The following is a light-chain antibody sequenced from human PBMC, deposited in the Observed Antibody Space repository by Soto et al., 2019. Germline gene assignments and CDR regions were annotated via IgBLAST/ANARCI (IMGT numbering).Light chain of an antibody. CDR1: NIGAQR. J-gene: IGLJ1*01. CDR2: DDS. V-gene: IGLV3-21*02. Sequence: SYMVTQPPSVSVAPGQTARITCGGNNIGAQRVHWYHQRPGQAPVLVVFDDSDRPSGIPERFSGSKSGNTATLTISRVEAGDEADYYCQVWESSTDHYVFGTGTKLTVL. CDR3: QVWESSTDHYV.